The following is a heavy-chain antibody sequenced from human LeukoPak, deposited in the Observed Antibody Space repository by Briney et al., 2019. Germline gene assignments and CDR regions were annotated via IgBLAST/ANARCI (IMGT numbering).Heavy chain of an antibody. J-gene: IGHJ6*02. Sequence: GGSLRLSCAASGFTFSSHGMHWVRQAPGKGLEWVAVISYDGSDKYYADSVKGRFTISRDNSKNTLYLQMNSLRAEDTAVYYCAKRRTVDTAMVTHYYGMDVWGQGTAVTVSS. V-gene: IGHV3-30*18. CDR3: AKRRTVDTAMVTHYYGMDV. CDR1: GFTFSSHG. D-gene: IGHD5-18*01. CDR2: ISYDGSDK.